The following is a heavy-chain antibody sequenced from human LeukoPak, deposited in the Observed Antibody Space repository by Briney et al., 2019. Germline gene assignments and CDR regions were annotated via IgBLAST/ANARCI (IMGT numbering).Heavy chain of an antibody. CDR1: GGSINGYY. CDR2: IFYAGST. Sequence: SETLSLTCTVSGGSINGYYWSWIRQPPGKGLEWIGYIFYAGSTYYNPSLKSRVTMSVDTSKNQFSLRLTSVTAVDTAVYYCARIGPILGAAWVDYWGQGTLVSVSS. J-gene: IGHJ4*02. V-gene: IGHV4-59*12. CDR3: ARIGPILGAAWVDY. D-gene: IGHD3-3*02.